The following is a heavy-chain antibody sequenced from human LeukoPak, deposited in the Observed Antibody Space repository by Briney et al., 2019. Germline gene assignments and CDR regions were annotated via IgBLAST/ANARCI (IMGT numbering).Heavy chain of an antibody. D-gene: IGHD3-22*01. CDR3: ATAPAYDSSGYYYVWYFDY. V-gene: IGHV3-23*01. Sequence: PGGSLRLSCAASGFTFSSYGMSWIRQAPGKGLEWVSAISGSGGSTYYADSVKGRFTISRDNSKNTLYLQMNSLRAEDTAVYYCATAPAYDSSGYYYVWYFDYWGQGTLVTVSS. CDR1: GFTFSSYG. J-gene: IGHJ4*02. CDR2: ISGSGGST.